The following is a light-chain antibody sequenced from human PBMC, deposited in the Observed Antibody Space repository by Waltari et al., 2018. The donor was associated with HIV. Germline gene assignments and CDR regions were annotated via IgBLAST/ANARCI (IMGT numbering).Light chain of an antibody. J-gene: IGLJ2*01. CDR1: KLGDKY. V-gene: IGLV3-1*01. Sequence: SYELNQPPSVSVSPGQTASITCSGDKLGDKYACWYQQKPGQSPVLVMYQATKRPSESPERFSGSNSGNTATLTISGTQAMDEADYYCQAWDSSTVVFGGGTKLTVL. CDR3: QAWDSSTVV. CDR2: QAT.